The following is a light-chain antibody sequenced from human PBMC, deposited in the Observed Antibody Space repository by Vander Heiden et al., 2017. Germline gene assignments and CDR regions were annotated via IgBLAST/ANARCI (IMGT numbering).Light chain of an antibody. J-gene: IGLJ1*01. CDR3: CSYAGSSTFV. V-gene: IGLV2-23*01. CDR2: EGR. Sequence: QSALTHPASVSGSPGQSITISCTGTRSDVGSYNLVSWYQQEQGKATKLRFYEGRKRPSGVSNRFSGSKSGNTASRTISGLQAEDYADYYCCSYAGSSTFVFGTGTKVTVL. CDR1: RSDVGSYNL.